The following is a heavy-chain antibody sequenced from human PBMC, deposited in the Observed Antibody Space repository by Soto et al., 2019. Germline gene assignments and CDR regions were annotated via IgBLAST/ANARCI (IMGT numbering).Heavy chain of an antibody. CDR3: AREPRGGHNFDY. CDR2: IWYDGSNK. CDR1: GFTFSSYG. V-gene: IGHV3-33*01. J-gene: IGHJ4*02. D-gene: IGHD3-10*01. Sequence: QVQLVESGGGVVQPGRSLRLSCAASGFTFSSYGMHWVRQAPGKGLEWVAVIWYDGSNKYYADSVKGRFTISRDNSKNTLYLQMNSLRAEDTAVYYCAREPRGGHNFDYWGQGTLVTVSS.